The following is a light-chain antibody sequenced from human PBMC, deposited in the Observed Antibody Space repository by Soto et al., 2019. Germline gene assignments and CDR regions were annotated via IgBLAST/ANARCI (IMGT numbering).Light chain of an antibody. CDR2: DAF. V-gene: IGKV3-11*01. Sequence: EIVLTQSPATLSLSPGERATLSCRASQDISSSMAWYQQKPGQTPRLLIYDAFNRATGIPARFSGSGSGTDFTLTISGLEPEDCGVYYCQQFGGSPPYTFGQGTRLEIK. J-gene: IGKJ2*01. CDR1: QDISSS. CDR3: QQFGGSPPYT.